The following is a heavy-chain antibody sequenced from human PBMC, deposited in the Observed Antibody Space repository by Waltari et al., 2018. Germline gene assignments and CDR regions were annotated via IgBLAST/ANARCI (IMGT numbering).Heavy chain of an antibody. Sequence: QVQLVESGGGVVQPGGSLRLSCAASGFTFSSYGMHWVRQAPGKGLEWIGSIYYSWSTYYNPSLKSRVTISGDTSKNQFSLKLSSVTAADTAVYYCARRGHRGPFDYWGQGTLVTVSS. CDR3: ARRGHRGPFDY. J-gene: IGHJ4*02. V-gene: IGHV4-39*01. CDR2: IYYSWST. D-gene: IGHD3-10*01. CDR1: GFTFSSYG.